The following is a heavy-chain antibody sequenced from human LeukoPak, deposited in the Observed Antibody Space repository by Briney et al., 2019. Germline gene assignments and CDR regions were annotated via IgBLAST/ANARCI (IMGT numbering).Heavy chain of an antibody. V-gene: IGHV1-2*02. CDR3: ARDGAGYNYFDY. J-gene: IGHJ4*02. CDR1: GYSFIDKY. D-gene: IGHD5-24*01. Sequence: ASVKVSCKASGYSFIDKYVHWVRQAPGQGLEWKGWINPNSGRTKYAQKFQGRVTMTRDTSISTVYMELSGLRFDDMAVYYCARDGAGYNYFDYWGQGTLVTVSS. CDR2: INPNSGRT.